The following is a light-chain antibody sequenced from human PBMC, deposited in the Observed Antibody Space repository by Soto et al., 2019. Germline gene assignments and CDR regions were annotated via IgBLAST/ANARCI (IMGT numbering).Light chain of an antibody. CDR3: SSYSSSSTHYV. J-gene: IGLJ1*01. V-gene: IGLV2-14*01. CDR2: EVS. Sequence: QSVLTQPAYVSGSPGQSITISCTGTSSDVGGYNYVSWYQQHPGKATKLMIYEVSNRPSGVSNRFSGSKSGNTDSLTISGLQAEDEADFSCSSYSSSSTHYVFGTGTKLSVL. CDR1: SSDVGGYNY.